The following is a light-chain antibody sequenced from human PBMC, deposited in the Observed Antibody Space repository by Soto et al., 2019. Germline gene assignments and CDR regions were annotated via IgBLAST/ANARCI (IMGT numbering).Light chain of an antibody. Sequence: QSVLTQAPSVSGTPGQRVTISCSRSSSNIGSNTVSWYQQVPGTAPKVLIYSNVQRPSGVPDRFSGSKSGTSASLAIGGLQSEDEADYYCAAWDGSLNGGVFGGGTKVTVL. CDR2: SNV. CDR3: AAWDGSLNGGV. V-gene: IGLV1-44*01. CDR1: SSNIGSNT. J-gene: IGLJ3*02.